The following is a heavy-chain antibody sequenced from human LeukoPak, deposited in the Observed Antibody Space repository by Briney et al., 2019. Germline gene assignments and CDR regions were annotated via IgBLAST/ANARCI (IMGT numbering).Heavy chain of an antibody. J-gene: IGHJ6*02. Sequence: GASVKVSCKASGGTLSSYAISWARQAPGQGLEWMGGIIPIFGTANYAQKFEGRVTITADKSTSTAYMELSSLRSEDTAVYYCARNMAASLSYGMDVWGQGTTVTVSS. D-gene: IGHD5-24*01. CDR2: IIPIFGTA. CDR1: GGTLSSYA. CDR3: ARNMAASLSYGMDV. V-gene: IGHV1-69*06.